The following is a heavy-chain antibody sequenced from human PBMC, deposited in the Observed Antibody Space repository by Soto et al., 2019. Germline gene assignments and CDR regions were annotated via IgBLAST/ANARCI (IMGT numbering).Heavy chain of an antibody. V-gene: IGHV1-3*01. CDR2: INADNGNT. D-gene: IGHD3-9*01. J-gene: IGHJ4*02. Sequence: QVQLVQSGAEVKKPGASVKVSCKASGYTFTSYAMHWVRQAPGQRLEWMGWINADNGNTKYSQKFQGRVTITRDTSASTAYMELSSLRSEDTAVYYCASDANYDILTGTGYFDYWGQGTLVTVSS. CDR1: GYTFTSYA. CDR3: ASDANYDILTGTGYFDY.